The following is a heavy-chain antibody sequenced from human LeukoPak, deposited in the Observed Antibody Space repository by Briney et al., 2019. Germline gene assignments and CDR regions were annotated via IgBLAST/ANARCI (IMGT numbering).Heavy chain of an antibody. J-gene: IGHJ4*02. Sequence: ASVKVSCKASGYTFTGYYMHWVRQAPGQGLEWMGWISGYSGNTNYAQKFQGRVTMTTDTSTSTAYMELRSLRSDDTAVYYCAREGYYDSSGAPDYWGQGTLVTVSS. CDR1: GYTFTGYY. CDR3: AREGYYDSSGAPDY. CDR2: ISGYSGNT. V-gene: IGHV1-18*04. D-gene: IGHD3-22*01.